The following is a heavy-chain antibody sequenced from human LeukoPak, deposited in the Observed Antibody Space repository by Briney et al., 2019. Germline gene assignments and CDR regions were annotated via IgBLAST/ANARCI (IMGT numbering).Heavy chain of an antibody. CDR2: ISTSRNYI. Sequence: GGSLRPSCVVSGFTFSSYHMNWVRQAPGKGLKWVSSISTSRNYIYYADSVTGRFTISRDNAKTSLYLQMNSLRAEDTAVYYCARRAMTERGVSYGLDYWGQGTLVTVSS. J-gene: IGHJ4*02. CDR1: GFTFSSYH. D-gene: IGHD5-18*01. V-gene: IGHV3-21*01. CDR3: ARRAMTERGVSYGLDY.